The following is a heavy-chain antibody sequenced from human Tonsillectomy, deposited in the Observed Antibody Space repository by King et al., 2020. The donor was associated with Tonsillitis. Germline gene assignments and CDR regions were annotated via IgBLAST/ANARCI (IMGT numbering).Heavy chain of an antibody. CDR1: GYTFTGYY. Sequence: VQLVQSGAEVKKPGASVKVSCKASGYTFTGYYMHWVRQAPGQGLEWMGWINPNSGDKKYAQKFQGRVTMTRDTAISPAYMELSRVRSDDTAVYYCARGHRLYGMDVWGQGTTVTVSS. J-gene: IGHJ6*02. V-gene: IGHV1-2*02. CDR3: ARGHRLYGMDV. CDR2: INPNSGDK.